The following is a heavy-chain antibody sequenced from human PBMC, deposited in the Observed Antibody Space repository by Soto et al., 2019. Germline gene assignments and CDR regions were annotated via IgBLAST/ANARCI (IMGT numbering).Heavy chain of an antibody. J-gene: IGHJ5*02. V-gene: IGHV4-30-4*01. CDR2: IYYSGST. Sequence: KTSETLSLTCTVSGGSISSGNYSWSWIRQPPGKGLEWIGHIYYSGSTYFNPSLKSRLTISVDASKNYFSLKLSSVTAADTAVYYCARAXLPYYYDSIYFGGWFDPWGQGTLVTVPS. CDR1: GGSISSGNYS. D-gene: IGHD3-22*01. CDR3: ARAXLPYYYDSIYFGGWFDP.